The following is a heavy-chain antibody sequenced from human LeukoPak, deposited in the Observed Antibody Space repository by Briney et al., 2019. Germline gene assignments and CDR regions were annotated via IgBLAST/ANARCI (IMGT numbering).Heavy chain of an antibody. D-gene: IGHD3-22*01. CDR2: IYYSGST. J-gene: IGHJ4*02. V-gene: IGHV4-30-4*01. CDR3: AREESLRGYQIDY. Sequence: SETLSLTCTVSGGSISSGDYYWSRIRQPPGKGLEWIGYIYYSGSTYYNPSLKSRVTISVDTSKNQFSLKLSSVTAADTAVYYCAREESLRGYQIDYWGQGTLVTVSS. CDR1: GGSISSGDYY.